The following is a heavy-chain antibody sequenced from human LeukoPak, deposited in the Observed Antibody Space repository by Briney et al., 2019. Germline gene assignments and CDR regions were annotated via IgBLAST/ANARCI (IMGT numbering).Heavy chain of an antibody. CDR1: GGSISAYY. CDR2: TNYSGRT. Sequence: SETLSLTCTVPGGSISAYYWSWIRQPPGKGLEWLACTNYSGRTKYNPSLQSRVTISLDTSNNHFSLQLRSVTAADTAVYYCARLFDYDNSGDPYNFDFWGQGKRITVS. V-gene: IGHV4-59*12. CDR3: ARLFDYDNSGDPYNFDF. J-gene: IGHJ3*01. D-gene: IGHD3-22*01.